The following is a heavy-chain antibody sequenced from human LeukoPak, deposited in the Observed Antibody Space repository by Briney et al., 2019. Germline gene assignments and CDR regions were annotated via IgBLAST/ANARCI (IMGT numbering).Heavy chain of an antibody. D-gene: IGHD3-22*01. CDR3: ARVGYYYDRSGYYLDAFDI. CDR2: IYYSGST. CDR1: GGSISSYY. V-gene: IGHV4-59*01. Sequence: SETLSLTCTVSGGSISSYYWSWIRQPPGKGLEWIGYIYYSGSTNYNPSLKSRVTISVDTSKNQFSLKLSSVTAADTAVYYCARVGYYYDRSGYYLDAFDIWGQGTMVTVSS. J-gene: IGHJ3*02.